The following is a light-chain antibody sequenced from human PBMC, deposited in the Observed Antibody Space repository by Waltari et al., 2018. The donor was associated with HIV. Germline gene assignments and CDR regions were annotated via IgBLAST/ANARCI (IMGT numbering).Light chain of an antibody. CDR3: SSYTSSSTF. CDR1: SSDVGGYNY. Sequence: QSALTQPASVSGSPGQSITISCTGTSSDVGGYNYVSWYQQHPGKAPKLMIYDCSKRPSGVSNRFSGSKSGNTASLTISGLQAEDEADYYCSSYTSSSTFFGTGTKVTVL. V-gene: IGLV2-14*01. J-gene: IGLJ1*01. CDR2: DCS.